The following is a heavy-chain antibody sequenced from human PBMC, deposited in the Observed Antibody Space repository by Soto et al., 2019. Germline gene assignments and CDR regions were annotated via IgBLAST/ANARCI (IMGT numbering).Heavy chain of an antibody. Sequence: QVQLVESGGGLVKPGGSLRLSCAASGFTFNDYYMTWIRQAPGKGPEWVSYISSSGSGIYYADSMKGRFTISRDNAKKSLYLQMSSLRAEDTAVYYCARAYSDAFDIWGQGTMVTVSS. CDR1: GFTFNDYY. V-gene: IGHV3-11*01. D-gene: IGHD2-15*01. CDR3: ARAYSDAFDI. CDR2: ISSSGSGI. J-gene: IGHJ3*02.